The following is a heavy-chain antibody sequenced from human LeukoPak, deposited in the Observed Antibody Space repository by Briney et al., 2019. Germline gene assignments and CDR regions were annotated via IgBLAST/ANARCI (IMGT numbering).Heavy chain of an antibody. J-gene: IGHJ6*03. CDR1: GFTFSSYE. CDR2: ISSSGSTL. Sequence: GGSLRLSCAASGFTFSSYEMNWVRQAPGKGLEWVSYISSSGSTLYYADSVKGRFTISRDNAKNSLYLQMNSLRAEDTAVYYCARGPPNYGDYAYYYYYYMDVWGKGTTVTVSS. D-gene: IGHD4-17*01. CDR3: ARGPPNYGDYAYYYYYYMDV. V-gene: IGHV3-48*03.